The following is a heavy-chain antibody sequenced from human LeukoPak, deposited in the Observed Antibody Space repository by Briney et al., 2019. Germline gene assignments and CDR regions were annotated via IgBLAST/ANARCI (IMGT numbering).Heavy chain of an antibody. D-gene: IGHD5-12*01. J-gene: IGHJ4*02. Sequence: PGGSLRLSCAASGFTFSSYGMHWVRQAPGKGLEWVAVIWYDGSNKYYADSVKGRFTISRDNSKNTLYLQMNSLRAEDTAVYYCARDRGYDSYYFDYWGQGTLVTVSS. CDR1: GFTFSSYG. CDR3: ARDRGYDSYYFDY. CDR2: IWYDGSNK. V-gene: IGHV3-33*08.